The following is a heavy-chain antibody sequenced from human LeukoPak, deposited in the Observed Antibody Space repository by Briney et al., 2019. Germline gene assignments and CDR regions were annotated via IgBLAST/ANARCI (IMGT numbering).Heavy chain of an antibody. J-gene: IGHJ4*02. V-gene: IGHV4-61*05. D-gene: IGHD3-10*01. CDR1: GASISSSGYY. CDR2: IYYSGST. CDR3: ARHSGDYRYFDH. Sequence: SETLSLTCTVSGASISSSGYYWGWIRQPPGKGLEWIGYIYYSGSTNYNPSLKSRVTISEDTSKNQFSLKLSSVTAADTAVYYCARHSGDYRYFDHWGQGTLVTVSS.